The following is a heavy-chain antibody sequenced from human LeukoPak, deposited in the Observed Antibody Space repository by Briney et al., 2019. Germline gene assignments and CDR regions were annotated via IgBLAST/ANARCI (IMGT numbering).Heavy chain of an antibody. D-gene: IGHD2-8*01. J-gene: IGHJ4*02. CDR1: GYTFTSYA. Sequence: ASVKVSCKASGYTFTSYAIHWVRQAPGQSLELMGWINACNCNTKYLHDVQVRVTITRDTYASTAYMELSSLRSEDMAVYYCARDQEGMLDYWGQGTLVTVSS. CDR2: INACNCNT. V-gene: IGHV1-3*03. CDR3: ARDQEGMLDY.